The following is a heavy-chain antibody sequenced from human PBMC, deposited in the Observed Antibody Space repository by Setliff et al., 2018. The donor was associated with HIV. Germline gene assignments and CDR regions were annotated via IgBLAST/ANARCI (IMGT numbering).Heavy chain of an antibody. CDR1: GGSISSGGYY. D-gene: IGHD3-16*02. J-gene: IGHJ4*02. CDR2: IYYSGST. V-gene: IGHV4-31*03. CDR3: ARAAPYYDYVWGSYRHSDY. Sequence: PSETLSLTCTVSGGSISSGGYYRSWIRQHPGKGLEWIGYIYYSGSTYYNPSLKSRVTISVDTSKNQFSLKLSSVTAADTAVYYCARAAPYYDYVWGSYRHSDYWGQGTLVTVSS.